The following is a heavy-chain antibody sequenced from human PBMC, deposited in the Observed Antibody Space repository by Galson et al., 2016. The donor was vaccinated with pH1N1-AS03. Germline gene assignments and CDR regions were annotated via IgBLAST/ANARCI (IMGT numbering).Heavy chain of an antibody. CDR3: ARGAYDILTGYYNLAPFDY. V-gene: IGHV4-59*01. D-gene: IGHD3-9*01. Sequence: ETLSLTCAVSGGSTSSYYWSWIRQPPGKGLEWIGYVYYNGITNYNPSLKSRVTISIDTSKNQFSLKLSSVTAADTAVYYCARGAYDILTGYYNLAPFDYWGRGTLITVSS. CDR2: VYYNGIT. J-gene: IGHJ4*02. CDR1: GGSTSSYY.